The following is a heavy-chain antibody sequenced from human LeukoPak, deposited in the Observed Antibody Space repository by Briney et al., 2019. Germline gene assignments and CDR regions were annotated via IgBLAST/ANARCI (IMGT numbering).Heavy chain of an antibody. V-gene: IGHV3-23*01. J-gene: IGHJ4*02. Sequence: GGSLRLSCVASGFTFSSCAMTWVRQASGKGLDWVSVVSTSGASTNYADSVKGRFTISRDNSKNTVYLQMNSLRAEDTAVYYCAKDRGSSGRNGLDYWGQGTLVTVSS. CDR1: GFTFSSCA. D-gene: IGHD6-19*01. CDR3: AKDRGSSGRNGLDY. CDR2: VSTSGAST.